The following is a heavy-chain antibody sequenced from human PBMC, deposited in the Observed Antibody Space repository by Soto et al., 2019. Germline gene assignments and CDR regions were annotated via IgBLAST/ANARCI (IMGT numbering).Heavy chain of an antibody. CDR3: ARSPHFDGYNDY. V-gene: IGHV4-31*03. J-gene: IGHJ4*02. CDR2: IYYSGST. D-gene: IGHD3-9*01. CDR1: GDSISSGGYY. Sequence: QVQLQESGPGLVKPSQTLSLTCTVSGDSISSGGYYWSWIRQHPGKGLEWIAHIYYSGSTYYNPSLKSRVTISVDTSKNQFSLKLSSVTGADTAVYYCARSPHFDGYNDYWGQGTLVTVSS.